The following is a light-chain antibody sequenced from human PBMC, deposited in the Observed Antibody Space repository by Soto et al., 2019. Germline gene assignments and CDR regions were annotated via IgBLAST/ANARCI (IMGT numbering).Light chain of an antibody. CDR1: SSNIGSHT. J-gene: IGLJ2*01. V-gene: IGLV1-44*01. CDR3: AACDDSLNGVV. Sequence: QSVLTQPPSASGTPGQTIAISCSGGSSNIGSHTVNWYQQLPGTAPRLLIYSNTQRPSGVPDRFSGSKSGTSASLAISGLQSEYEGDYNCAACDDSLNGVVFGGGTKLTVL. CDR2: SNT.